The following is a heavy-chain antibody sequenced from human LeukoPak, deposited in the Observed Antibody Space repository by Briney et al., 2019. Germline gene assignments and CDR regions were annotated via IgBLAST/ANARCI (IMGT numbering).Heavy chain of an antibody. Sequence: GDSLKISCKVAGYNFGAFWIGWVRQMPGKGLEWMGIIRPSDSDTRYSPSFQGQVTISADKSISTAYLHWSSLKASDTAMYYCAGQGSGSNYYYGLDVWGQGTTVTVSS. CDR1: GYNFGAFW. D-gene: IGHD3-10*01. CDR3: AGQGSGSNYYYGLDV. V-gene: IGHV5-51*01. J-gene: IGHJ6*02. CDR2: IRPSDSDT.